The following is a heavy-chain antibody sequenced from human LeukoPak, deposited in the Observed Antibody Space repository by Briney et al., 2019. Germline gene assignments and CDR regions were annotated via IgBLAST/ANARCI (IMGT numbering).Heavy chain of an antibody. CDR2: IYHSGST. J-gene: IGHJ4*02. D-gene: IGHD6-13*01. CDR1: GYSISSGYY. V-gene: IGHV4-38-2*02. CDR3: ARLVIESIPSAELDY. Sequence: SETLSLTCTVSGYSISSGYYWGWIRQPPGKGLEWIGSIYHSGSTYYNPSLKSRVTISVDTSKNQFSLKLSSVTAADTAVYYCARLVIESIPSAELDYWGQGTLVTVSS.